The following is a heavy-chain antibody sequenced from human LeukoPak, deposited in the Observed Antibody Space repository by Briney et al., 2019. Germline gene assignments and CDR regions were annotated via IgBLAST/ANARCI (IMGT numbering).Heavy chain of an antibody. V-gene: IGHV3-30*18. D-gene: IGHD3-10*01. CDR2: ISYDGSNK. Sequence: GGSLRLSCAASGFTFSRYWMSWARQAPGKGLEWVAVISYDGSNKYYADSVKGRFTISRDNSKNTLYLQMNSLRAEDTAVYYCAKDGSRGYYYYGMDVWGQGTTVTVSS. CDR1: GFTFSRYW. CDR3: AKDGSRGYYYYGMDV. J-gene: IGHJ6*02.